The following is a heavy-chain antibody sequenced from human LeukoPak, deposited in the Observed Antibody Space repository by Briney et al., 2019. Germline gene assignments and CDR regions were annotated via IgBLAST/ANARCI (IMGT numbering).Heavy chain of an antibody. Sequence: PGGSLRLSCAASGFTFSSYAMSWVRQAPGKGLEWVSAISGSGGSTYYADSVKGRFTISRDNSKNTLYLQMNSLRAEDTAVYYCAHTPTGIVGATGGGFDYWGRGTLVTVSS. J-gene: IGHJ4*02. CDR1: GFTFSSYA. V-gene: IGHV3-23*01. CDR2: ISGSGGST. CDR3: AHTPTGIVGATGGGFDY. D-gene: IGHD1-26*01.